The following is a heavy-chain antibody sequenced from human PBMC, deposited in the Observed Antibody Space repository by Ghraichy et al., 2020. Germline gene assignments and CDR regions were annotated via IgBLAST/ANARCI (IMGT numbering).Heavy chain of an antibody. V-gene: IGHV1-2*02. J-gene: IGHJ6*02. CDR2: INPNSGGT. CDR1: GYTFTGYY. Sequence: ASVKVSCKASGYTFTGYYMHWVRQAPGQGLEWMGWINPNSGGTNYAQKFQGRVTMTRDTSISTAYMELSRLRSDDTAVYYCAREALKGIEVVVAAPPTLGGMDVWGQGTTVTVSS. CDR3: AREALKGIEVVVAAPPTLGGMDV. D-gene: IGHD2-15*01.